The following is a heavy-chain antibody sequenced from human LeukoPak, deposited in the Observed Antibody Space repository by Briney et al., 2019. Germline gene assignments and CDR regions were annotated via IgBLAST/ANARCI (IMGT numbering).Heavy chain of an antibody. CDR3: ARGGIAVAGSFDP. Sequence: SETLSLTCNVSGGSISSNTHYWGWIRQPPGKGLEWIGEINHSGSTNYNPSLKSRVTISVDTSKNQFSLKLSSVTAADTAVYYCARGGIAVAGSFDPWGQGTLVTVSS. D-gene: IGHD6-19*01. J-gene: IGHJ5*02. V-gene: IGHV4-39*07. CDR2: INHSGST. CDR1: GGSISSNTHY.